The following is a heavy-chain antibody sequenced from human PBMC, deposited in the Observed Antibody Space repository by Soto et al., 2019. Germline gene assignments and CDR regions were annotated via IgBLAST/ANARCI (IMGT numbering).Heavy chain of an antibody. Sequence: QVQLQESGPGLVKPSQTLSLTCTVSGGSISSGDYYWSWIRQPPGKGLEWIGYIYYSGSTYYNPSLKSRVTISVDTSKNQFSLKLSSVTAADTAVYYCAREVRYDSSGPWYSWFDPWGQGTLVTVSS. V-gene: IGHV4-30-4*01. CDR1: GGSISSGDYY. J-gene: IGHJ5*02. CDR3: AREVRYDSSGPWYSWFDP. D-gene: IGHD3-22*01. CDR2: IYYSGST.